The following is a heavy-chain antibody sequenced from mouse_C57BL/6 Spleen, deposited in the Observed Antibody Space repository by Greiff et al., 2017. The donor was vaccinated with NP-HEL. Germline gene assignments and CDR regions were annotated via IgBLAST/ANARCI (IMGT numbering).Heavy chain of an antibody. J-gene: IGHJ4*01. CDR3: ARVITTVVATRYAMDY. V-gene: IGHV2-2*01. CDR2: IWSGGST. CDR1: GFSLTSYG. D-gene: IGHD1-1*01. Sequence: VKLVESGPGLVQPSQSLSITCTVSGFSLTSYGVHWVRQSPGKGLEWLGVIWSGGSTDYTAAFISRLSISKDNSKSQVFFKMNSLQADDTAIYYCARVITTVVATRYAMDYWGQGTSVTVSS.